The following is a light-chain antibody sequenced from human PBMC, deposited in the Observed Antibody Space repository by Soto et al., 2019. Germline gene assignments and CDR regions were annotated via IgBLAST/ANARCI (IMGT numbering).Light chain of an antibody. CDR2: AAS. Sequence: EIVMTQSPATLSVSPGERATLSCRASQSVRSNLAWYQQKPGQAPRLVIYAASTRATGIPARFSGSGSGTDFTLTISSLEPEDFATYYCQQYNSYSFGQGTKVDIK. CDR1: QSVRSN. CDR3: QQYNSYS. J-gene: IGKJ1*01. V-gene: IGKV3D-15*01.